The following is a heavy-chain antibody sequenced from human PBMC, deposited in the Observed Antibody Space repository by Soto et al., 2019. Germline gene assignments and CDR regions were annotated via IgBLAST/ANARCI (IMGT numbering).Heavy chain of an antibody. CDR3: ARDPLGPGIFDY. D-gene: IGHD1-1*01. Sequence: GGSLRLSCAASGFTFSAYVMHWVRQAPGKGLEWVAVIWYDGSNKYYADSLKGRFTISRDNTKNTMYLQMNSLRAEDTAVYYCARDPLGPGIFDYWGQGTLVTVSS. CDR1: GFTFSAYV. J-gene: IGHJ4*02. V-gene: IGHV3-33*08. CDR2: IWYDGSNK.